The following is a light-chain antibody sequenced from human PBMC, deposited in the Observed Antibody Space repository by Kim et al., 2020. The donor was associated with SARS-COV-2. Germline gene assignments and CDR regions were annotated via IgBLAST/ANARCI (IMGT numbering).Light chain of an antibody. Sequence: DIQMTQSPSSLSASVGDRVTITCRASQSISSYLSWYQHKPGKAPKLLIYSSSTLQSGVPSRFSGSGSGTDFTLTISSLQPEDFATYYCQQSYSTTSITFGQGTRLRL. J-gene: IGKJ5*01. CDR1: QSISSY. V-gene: IGKV1-39*01. CDR3: QQSYSTTSIT. CDR2: SSS.